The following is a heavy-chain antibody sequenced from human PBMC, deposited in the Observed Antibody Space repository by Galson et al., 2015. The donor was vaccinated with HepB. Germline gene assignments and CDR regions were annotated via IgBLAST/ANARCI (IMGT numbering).Heavy chain of an antibody. CDR3: ARHSGGYSYGLNFGY. D-gene: IGHD5-18*01. V-gene: IGHV5-10-1*01. J-gene: IGHJ4*02. CDR1: GYSFTSYW. Sequence: QSGAEVKKPGESLKISCKGSGYSFTSYWISWVRQMPGKGLEWMGRIDPSDSYTNYSPSFQGHVTISADKSISTAYLQWSSLKASDTAMYYCARHSGGYSYGLNFGYWGQGTLVTVSS. CDR2: IDPSDSYT.